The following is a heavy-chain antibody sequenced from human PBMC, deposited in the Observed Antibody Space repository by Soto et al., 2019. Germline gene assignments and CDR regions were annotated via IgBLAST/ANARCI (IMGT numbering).Heavy chain of an antibody. CDR1: GFTFSSDA. CDR2: ISGSSSTI. Sequence: GESLKISCEASGFTFSSDAMSWVRQAPGKGLEWVSAISGSSSTIYYADSVKGRFTISRDNSRSTVFLQMNSLRVEDTAVYFCARVGDTFDIWGQGTMVTVSS. CDR3: ARVGDTFDI. D-gene: IGHD2-15*01. V-gene: IGHV3-23*01. J-gene: IGHJ3*02.